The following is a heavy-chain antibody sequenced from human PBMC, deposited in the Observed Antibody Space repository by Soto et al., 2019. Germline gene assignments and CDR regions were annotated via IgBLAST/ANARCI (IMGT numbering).Heavy chain of an antibody. D-gene: IGHD3-3*01. CDR1: GFTFSSYA. V-gene: IGHV3-23*01. Sequence: EVQLLESGGGLVQPGGSLRLSCAASGFTFSSYAMSWVRQAPGKGLEWVSAISGSGGSTYYADSVKGRFTISRDNSKNTLYLQMNSLRAEDTAVYYCAKFGSSVGVVIMGNYYYYGMDVWGQGTTVTVSS. J-gene: IGHJ6*02. CDR3: AKFGSSVGVVIMGNYYYYGMDV. CDR2: ISGSGGST.